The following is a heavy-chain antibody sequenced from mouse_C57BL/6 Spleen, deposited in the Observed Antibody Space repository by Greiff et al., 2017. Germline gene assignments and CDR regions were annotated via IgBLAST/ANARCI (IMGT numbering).Heavy chain of an antibody. CDR3: ATNWEKGLGYFDV. J-gene: IGHJ1*03. Sequence: QVQLKQPGAELVRPGSSVKLSCKASGYTFTSYWMHWVKQRPIQGLEWIGNIDPSDSETHYNQKFKDKATLTVDKSSSTAYMQLSSLPSEDSAVYYCATNWEKGLGYFDVWGTGTTVTVSS. CDR2: IDPSDSET. V-gene: IGHV1-52*01. D-gene: IGHD4-1*01. CDR1: GYTFTSYW.